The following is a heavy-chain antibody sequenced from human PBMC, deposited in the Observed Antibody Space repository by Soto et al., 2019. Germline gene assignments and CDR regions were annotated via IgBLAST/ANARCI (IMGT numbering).Heavy chain of an antibody. D-gene: IGHD5-18*01. Sequence: QVQLVQSGAEVTKPGASVKVSCKASGYTFTSYDINWVRQATGQRPEWMGWMNPKSGNAGIAEKFQGRVTMTRDTSISTAYMELSGLTSADTAVYYCARHRAMVPGDFWGQGTLVTVS. CDR3: ARHRAMVPGDF. V-gene: IGHV1-8*01. J-gene: IGHJ4*02. CDR1: GYTFTSYD. CDR2: MNPKSGNA.